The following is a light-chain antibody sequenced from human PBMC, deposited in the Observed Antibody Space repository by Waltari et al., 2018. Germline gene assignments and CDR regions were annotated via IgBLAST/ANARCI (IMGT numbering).Light chain of an antibody. CDR1: QSVSSN. CDR2: GAS. J-gene: IGKJ2*01. CDR3: QQYNNWLYT. Sequence: EIVMTQSPATLSVSPGERATLSCRASQSVSSNLVWYQQQPGQAPRLLIYGASTRATGIPARFSGSGSGTEFTLTISSMQSEDFAVYYCQQYNNWLYTFGQGTKLEIK. V-gene: IGKV3-15*01.